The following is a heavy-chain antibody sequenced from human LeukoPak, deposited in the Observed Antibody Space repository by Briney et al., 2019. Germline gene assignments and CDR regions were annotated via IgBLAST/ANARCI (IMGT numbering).Heavy chain of an antibody. V-gene: IGHV4-59*12. D-gene: IGHD6-19*01. CDR2: IYYSGST. CDR1: GGSISSYY. Sequence: SETLSLTCTVSGGSISSYYWSWIRQPPGKGLEWIGYIYYSGSTNYNPSLKSRVTISVDKSKNQFSLKLSSVTAADTAVYYCARAAGIAVAGRGWLDPWGQGTLVTVSS. CDR3: ARAAGIAVAGRGWLDP. J-gene: IGHJ5*02.